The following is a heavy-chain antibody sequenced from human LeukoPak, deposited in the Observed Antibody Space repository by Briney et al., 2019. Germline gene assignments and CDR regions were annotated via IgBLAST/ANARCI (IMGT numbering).Heavy chain of an antibody. V-gene: IGHV1-2*02. CDR3: ARGPNYYDSSGFHYRD. CDR1: GYTFTGYY. J-gene: IGHJ4*02. D-gene: IGHD3-22*01. Sequence: EASVKVSCKASGYTFTGYYMHWVRQAPGQGLEWMGWINPNSGDTKIAQKFQGRVTMTRDTSISTAYMELSSLTSDDTAVYYCARGPNYYDSSGFHYRDWGQGTLVTVSS. CDR2: INPNSGDT.